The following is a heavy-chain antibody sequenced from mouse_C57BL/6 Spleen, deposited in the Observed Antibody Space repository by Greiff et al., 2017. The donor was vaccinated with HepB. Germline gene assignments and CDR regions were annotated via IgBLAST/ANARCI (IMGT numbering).Heavy chain of an antibody. J-gene: IGHJ2*01. CDR2: IWRGGST. CDR1: GFSLTSYG. Sequence: VKLVESGPGLVQPSQSLSITCTVSGFSLTSYGVHWVRQSPGKGLEWLGVIWRGGSTDYNAAFMSRLSITKDNSKSQVFFKMNSLQADDTAIYYCAKNDDYGSFYYFDYWGQGTTLTVSS. D-gene: IGHD1-1*01. V-gene: IGHV2-5*01. CDR3: AKNDDYGSFYYFDY.